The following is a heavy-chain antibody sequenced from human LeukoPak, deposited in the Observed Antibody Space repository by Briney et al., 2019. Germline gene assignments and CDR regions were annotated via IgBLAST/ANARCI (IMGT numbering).Heavy chain of an antibody. CDR2: MNPNSGNT. D-gene: IGHD3-3*01. CDR3: ASAKTTIFGVVTPEFDY. Sequence: ASVKVSCNASGYTFTSYDINWVRQATGQGLEWMGWMNPNSGNTGCAQKFQGRVTMTRNTSISTAYMELSSLRSEDTAVYYCASAKTTIFGVVTPEFDYWGQGTLVTVSS. V-gene: IGHV1-8*01. CDR1: GYTFTSYD. J-gene: IGHJ4*02.